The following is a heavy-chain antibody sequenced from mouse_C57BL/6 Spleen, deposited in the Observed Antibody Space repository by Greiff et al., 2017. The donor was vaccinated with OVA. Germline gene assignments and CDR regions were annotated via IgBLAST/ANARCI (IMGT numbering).Heavy chain of an antibody. CDR3: ASLYSKDAMDY. CDR1: GYTFTSYG. Sequence: QVQLKESGAELARPGASVKLSCKASGYTFTSYGISWVKQRTGQGLEWIGEIYPRSGNTYYNEKFKGKATLTADKSSSTAYMELRSLTSEDSAVYFCASLYSKDAMDYWGQGTSVTVSS. CDR2: IYPRSGNT. V-gene: IGHV1-81*01. D-gene: IGHD2-5*01. J-gene: IGHJ4*01.